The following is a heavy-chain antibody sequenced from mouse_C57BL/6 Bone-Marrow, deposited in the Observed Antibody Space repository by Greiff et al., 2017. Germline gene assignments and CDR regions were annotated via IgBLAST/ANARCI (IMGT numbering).Heavy chain of an antibody. J-gene: IGHJ1*03. Sequence: EVQLQQSGPVLVKPGASVKMSCKASGYTFTDYYMNWVKQSHGKSLVWIGVINPYNGGTSYNQKFKGKATLTVDKSSSTAYMELNSLTSEDSAVYYCARAGNWGYFDVWGTGTTVTVSS. D-gene: IGHD4-1*01. CDR3: ARAGNWGYFDV. CDR1: GYTFTDYY. CDR2: INPYNGGT. V-gene: IGHV1-19*01.